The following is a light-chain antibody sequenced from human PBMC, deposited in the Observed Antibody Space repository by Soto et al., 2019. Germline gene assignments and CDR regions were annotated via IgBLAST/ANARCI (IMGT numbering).Light chain of an antibody. CDR2: SGN. CDR3: AAWDNSLSGRYV. J-gene: IGLJ1*01. V-gene: IGLV1-47*02. Sequence: QSVLTQPPSASGTPGQRVTTSCSGSSSNIGSNYVHWYQQLPGTAPKLLIYSGNQRPSGVPDRFSGSESGTSASLAISGLRSEDEGDYYCAAWDNSLSGRYVFGTGTKVTVL. CDR1: SSNIGSNY.